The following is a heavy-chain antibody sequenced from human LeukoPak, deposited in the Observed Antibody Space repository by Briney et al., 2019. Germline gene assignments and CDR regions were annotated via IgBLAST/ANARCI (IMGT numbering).Heavy chain of an antibody. CDR2: IWYDGSNK. CDR3: AKDEYCSSTSCYAVDY. Sequence: GGSLRLSCAASGFTFSSYGMHWVRQAPGEGLEWVAVIWYDGSNKYYADSVKGRFTISRDNSKNTLYLQMNSLRAEDTAVYYCAKDEYCSSTSCYAVDYWGQGTLVTVSS. D-gene: IGHD2-2*01. V-gene: IGHV3-33*06. J-gene: IGHJ4*02. CDR1: GFTFSSYG.